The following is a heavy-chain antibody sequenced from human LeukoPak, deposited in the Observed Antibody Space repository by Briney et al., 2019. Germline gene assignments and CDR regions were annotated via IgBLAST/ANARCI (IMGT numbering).Heavy chain of an antibody. CDR3: VRDLGGRSGH. CDR2: INEDGSTT. Sequence: QAGGSLRLSCAASGFTFSSYAMHWVRQAPGKGLVWVSRINEDGSTTNYADSVKGRSTIFRDNAKNTLYLQMNSLRAEDTAVYYCVRDLGGRSGHWGQGTLVTVSS. J-gene: IGHJ4*02. CDR1: GFTFSSYA. V-gene: IGHV3-74*01. D-gene: IGHD1-26*01.